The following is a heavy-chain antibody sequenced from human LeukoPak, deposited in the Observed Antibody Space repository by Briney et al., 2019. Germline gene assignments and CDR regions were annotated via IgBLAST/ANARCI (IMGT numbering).Heavy chain of an antibody. J-gene: IGHJ4*02. Sequence: SETLSLTCTVSGGSISSSGYYWGWIRQPPGKGLEWIGEIYHSGGTNYNPSLKSRVTISVDKSKNHLSLKLTSVTAADTAVYFCVGNGYYALDYWGQGALVTVAS. D-gene: IGHD2/OR15-2a*01. CDR2: IYHSGGT. V-gene: IGHV4-39*07. CDR1: GGSISSSGYY. CDR3: VGNGYYALDY.